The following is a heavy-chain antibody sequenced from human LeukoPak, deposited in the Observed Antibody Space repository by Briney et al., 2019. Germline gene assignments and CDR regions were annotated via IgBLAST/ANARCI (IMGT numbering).Heavy chain of an antibody. D-gene: IGHD4-17*01. V-gene: IGHV5-51*01. CDR1: GYSFTSYW. CDR3: ARGVWATTTGPNDAFEI. Sequence: GESLKISCKGSGYSFTSYWIGWVRQMPGKGLEWMGIIYPGDSDTRYSPSFQGQVTISADKSISTAYLQWSSLKASDTAMYYCARGVWATTTGPNDAFEIWGQGAMVTVSS. CDR2: IYPGDSDT. J-gene: IGHJ3*02.